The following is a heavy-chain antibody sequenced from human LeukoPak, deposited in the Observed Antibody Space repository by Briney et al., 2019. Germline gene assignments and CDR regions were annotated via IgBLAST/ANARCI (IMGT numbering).Heavy chain of an antibody. Sequence: PGGSLRLSCAASGITLSNYGMSWVRQAPGKGLEWVAGISGSGGSTNYANSVKGRFTISRDNPKNTLFLQMKSLRAEDTAVYFCAKRGVVIRVILVGFHKEAYYFDFWGQGALVTVSS. CDR1: GITLSNYG. V-gene: IGHV3-23*01. D-gene: IGHD3-22*01. CDR3: AKRGVVIRVILVGFHKEAYYFDF. CDR2: ISGSGGST. J-gene: IGHJ4*02.